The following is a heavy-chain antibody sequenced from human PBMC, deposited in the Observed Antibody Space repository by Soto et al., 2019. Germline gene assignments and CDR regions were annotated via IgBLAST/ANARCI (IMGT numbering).Heavy chain of an antibody. Sequence: QVQLVQSGAEVKKPGASVKVSYKASGYTFTSYGISWVRQAPGQGLEWMGWISAYNGNTNYAQKLQGRVTMTTDTSTSTAYMELRSLRSDDTAVYYCARAWEDCSSTSCHDYWGQGTLVTVSS. CDR3: ARAWEDCSSTSCHDY. CDR1: GYTFTSYG. V-gene: IGHV1-18*01. J-gene: IGHJ4*02. D-gene: IGHD2-2*01. CDR2: ISAYNGNT.